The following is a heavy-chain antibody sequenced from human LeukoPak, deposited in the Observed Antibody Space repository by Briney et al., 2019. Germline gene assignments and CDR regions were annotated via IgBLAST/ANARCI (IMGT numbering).Heavy chain of an antibody. J-gene: IGHJ5*02. D-gene: IGHD1-26*01. Sequence: SETLSLTCTVSGGSISSGGYYWSWIRQPPGKGLEWIGYIYHSGSTYYNPSLKSRVTISVDRSKNQFSLKLSSVTAADTAVYYCARDSSRGSQWELRRRGLWFDPWGQGTLVTVSS. CDR2: IYHSGST. V-gene: IGHV4-30-2*01. CDR1: GGSISSGGYY. CDR3: ARDSSRGSQWELRRRGLWFDP.